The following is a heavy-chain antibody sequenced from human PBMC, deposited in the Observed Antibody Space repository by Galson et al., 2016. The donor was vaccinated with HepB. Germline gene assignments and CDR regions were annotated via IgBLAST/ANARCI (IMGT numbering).Heavy chain of an antibody. CDR1: GFSLSNARMG. D-gene: IGHD6-19*01. CDR2: IFSNDEK. V-gene: IGHV2-26*01. J-gene: IGHJ3*02. CDR3: ARIEDARYSRGWYGAFDI. Sequence: PALVKPTQTLTLTCTVSGFSLSNARMGVSWIRQPPGKALEWLAHIFSNDEKSYSTSLKSRLTISKDTSKSQVVLTMTNMDPVDTATYYCARIEDARYSRGWYGAFDIGGQGKMFTVSS.